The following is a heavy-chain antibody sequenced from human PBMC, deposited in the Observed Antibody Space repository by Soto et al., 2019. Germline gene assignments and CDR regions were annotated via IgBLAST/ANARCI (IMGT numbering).Heavy chain of an antibody. Sequence: GASVKVSCKASGYTFSSYGINWVRQAPGQGLEWMGRIIPILGIANYAQKFQGRVTITRDTSASTAYMELSSLRSEDTAVYYCASRIAGTTFYYYYGMDVWGQGTTVTVSS. CDR3: ASRIAGTTFYYYYGMDV. CDR2: IIPILGIA. V-gene: IGHV1-69*04. J-gene: IGHJ6*02. CDR1: GYTFSSYG. D-gene: IGHD1-7*01.